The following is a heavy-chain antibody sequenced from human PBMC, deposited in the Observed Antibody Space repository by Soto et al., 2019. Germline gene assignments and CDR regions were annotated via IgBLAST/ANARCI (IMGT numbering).Heavy chain of an antibody. V-gene: IGHV3-74*03. J-gene: IGHJ3*01. CDR3: ARGDRGGFDL. D-gene: IGHD3-16*01. Sequence: EVQLVESGRGLVQPGESLRLSCAASGFTFSYYWMHWVRQTPGKGLLWVSHIHNDGSRTTYADSVKGRFTISRDNARNTVYLQMNSLRDDDTAVYYCARGDRGGFDLWGQGTAVTVSS. CDR1: GFTFSYYW. CDR2: IHNDGSRT.